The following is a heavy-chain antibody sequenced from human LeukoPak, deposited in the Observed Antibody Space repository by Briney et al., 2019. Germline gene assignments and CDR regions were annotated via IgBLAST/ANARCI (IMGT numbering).Heavy chain of an antibody. CDR2: IIPIFGTA. Sequence: ASVKVSCKASGGTFSSYAISWVRQAPGQGLEWMGRIIPIFGTANYAQKFQGRVTITADESTSTAYMELSSLRSEDTAVYYCATAVAGTSIYYGMDVWGQGTTVTVSS. J-gene: IGHJ6*02. D-gene: IGHD6-19*01. CDR1: GGTFSSYA. V-gene: IGHV1-69*13. CDR3: ATAVAGTSIYYGMDV.